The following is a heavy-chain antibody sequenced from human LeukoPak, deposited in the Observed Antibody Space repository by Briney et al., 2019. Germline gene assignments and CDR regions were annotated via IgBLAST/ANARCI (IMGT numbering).Heavy chain of an antibody. V-gene: IGHV4-39*01. CDR2: IYYSGST. D-gene: IGHD3-22*01. Sequence: SETLSLTYTVSGGSISSSDYSWGWIRQPPGKGLEWIGSIYYSGSTYYNPSPKSRVTISADTSKNQFSLKLSSVTAADTAVYYCARHWSRDYYDSSGYWSPLDYWGQGTLVTVSS. CDR1: GGSISSSDYS. J-gene: IGHJ4*02. CDR3: ARHWSRDYYDSSGYWSPLDY.